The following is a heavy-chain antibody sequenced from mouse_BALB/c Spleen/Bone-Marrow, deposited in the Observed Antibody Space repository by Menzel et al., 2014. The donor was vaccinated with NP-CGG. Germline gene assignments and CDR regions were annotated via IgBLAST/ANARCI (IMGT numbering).Heavy chain of an antibody. CDR1: GYTFSSYW. CDR2: ILPGSDST. CDR3: ARDGRAYLDCIAY. D-gene: IGHD2-10*01. J-gene: IGHJ3*01. Sequence: VQLQQSGAELMKPGASVKISCKATGYTFSSYWIEWVKQRPGHGLEWIGEILPGSDSTNYNENFKGKATFTADTSSNTAYIQIHRPASYGSADFFRARDGRAYLDCIAYWGQGTPVT. V-gene: IGHV1-9*01.